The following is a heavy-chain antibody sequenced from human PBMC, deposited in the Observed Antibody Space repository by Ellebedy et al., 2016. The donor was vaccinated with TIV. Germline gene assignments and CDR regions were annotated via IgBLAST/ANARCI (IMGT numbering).Heavy chain of an antibody. J-gene: IGHJ3*02. CDR1: GGSISSYY. CDR2: IYYSGST. Sequence: SETLSLTCTVSGGSISSYYWSWIRQPPGKGLEWIGYIYYSGSTNYNPSLKSRVTISVDTSKNQFSLKLSSVTAADTAVYYCARDFDYDSWDAFDIWGQGTMVTVSS. CDR3: ARDFDYDSWDAFDI. V-gene: IGHV4-59*01. D-gene: IGHD3-22*01.